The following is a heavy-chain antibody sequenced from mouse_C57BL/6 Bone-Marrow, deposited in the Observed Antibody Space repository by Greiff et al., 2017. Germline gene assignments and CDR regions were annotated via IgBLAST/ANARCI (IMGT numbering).Heavy chain of an antibody. D-gene: IGHD1-1*01. CDR1: GFTFSDYG. CDR3: ARPGGGTTVRSYAMDY. Sequence: EVQLVESGGGLVKPGGSLKLSCAASGFTFSDYGMHWVRQAPEKGLEWVAYISSGSSTMYYADTVKGRFTISRDNAKNTLFLQMTSLRSEDTAMYYCARPGGGTTVRSYAMDYWGQGTSVTVSS. V-gene: IGHV5-17*01. CDR2: ISSGSSTM. J-gene: IGHJ4*01.